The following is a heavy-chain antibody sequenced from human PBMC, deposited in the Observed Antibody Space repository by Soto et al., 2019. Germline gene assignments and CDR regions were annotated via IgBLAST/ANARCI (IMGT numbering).Heavy chain of an antibody. D-gene: IGHD2-2*03. CDR2: IYYSGST. CDR3: ARIDGWAVYYYYYMDV. V-gene: IGHV4-59*01. Sequence: SETLSLTCTVSGGSISSYYWSWIRQPPGKGLEWIGYIYYSGSTNYNPSLKSRVTISVDTSKNQFSLKLSSVTAADTAVYYCARIDGWAVYYYYYMDVWCKGITVTVS. CDR1: GGSISSYY. J-gene: IGHJ6*03.